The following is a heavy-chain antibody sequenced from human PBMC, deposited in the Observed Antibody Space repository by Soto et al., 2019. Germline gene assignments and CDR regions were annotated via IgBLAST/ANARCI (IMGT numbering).Heavy chain of an antibody. CDR3: AKITYYDFWSGYYPYYYYGMDV. CDR1: GFTFSSYA. D-gene: IGHD3-3*01. J-gene: IGHJ6*02. V-gene: IGHV3-23*04. CDR2: ISGSGGST. Sequence: EVQVVESGGGLVQPGGSLRLSCAASGFTFSSYAMSWVRQAPGKGLEWVSAISGSGGSTYYADSVKGRFTISRDNSKNTLYLQMNSLRAEDTAVYYCAKITYYDFWSGYYPYYYYGMDVWGQGTTVTVSS.